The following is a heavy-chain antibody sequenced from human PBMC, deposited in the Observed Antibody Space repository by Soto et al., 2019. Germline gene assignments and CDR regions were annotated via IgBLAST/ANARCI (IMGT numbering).Heavy chain of an antibody. Sequence: QVQLMQSGAEEKKPGASVKVSCKASGYTFTSYAVHWVRQAPGQRLEWMGWINAGNGNTKYSQKFQGRVTITRDTSASTAYMELSSLRSEDTAVYYCARGSGYYYWDDYWGQGTLVTVSS. V-gene: IGHV1-3*05. CDR3: ARGSGYYYWDDY. CDR1: GYTFTSYA. J-gene: IGHJ4*02. D-gene: IGHD3-22*01. CDR2: INAGNGNT.